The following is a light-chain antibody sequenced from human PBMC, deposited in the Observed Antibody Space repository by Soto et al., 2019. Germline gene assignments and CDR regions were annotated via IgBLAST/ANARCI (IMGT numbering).Light chain of an antibody. J-gene: IGLJ2*01. Sequence: QSVLTQPPSVSGAPGQRDSISCTGSSSNIGAGYDVHWYEHLPGTAPKLLIYQNNNRPSGVPDRFSGSKSGTSASLAITGLQAEDEADYYCQSYDSSLSAVVFGGGTKLTVL. V-gene: IGLV1-40*01. CDR1: SSNIGAGYD. CDR3: QSYDSSLSAVV. CDR2: QNN.